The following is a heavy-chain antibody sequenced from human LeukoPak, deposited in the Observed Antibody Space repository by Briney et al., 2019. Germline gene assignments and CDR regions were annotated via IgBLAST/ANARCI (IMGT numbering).Heavy chain of an antibody. CDR1: VFTFSDYY. CDR3: AKDGGIAAARGRMSAYMDV. V-gene: IGHV3-11*01. CDR2: ISSSVSAI. D-gene: IGHD6-13*01. J-gene: IGHJ6*03. Sequence: RGSPRLSCAASVFTFSDYYMSWIREAPGPRRGWGSYISSSVSAIYYVGSVKGRFTISNDHSKNSLYLQMNSFRTEDTALYYCAKDGGIAAARGRMSAYMDVSGKGTTVTVSS.